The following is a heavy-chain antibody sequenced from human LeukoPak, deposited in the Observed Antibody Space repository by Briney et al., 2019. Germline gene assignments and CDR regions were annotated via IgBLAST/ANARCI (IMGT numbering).Heavy chain of an antibody. J-gene: IGHJ4*02. D-gene: IGHD4-17*01. CDR1: GFTFSAYW. CDR3: AKGYMTTVTWDY. Sequence: GGSLRLSCAASGFTFSAYWMSWVRQAPGKGLEWVANIKQAGSEKDYVVSVKGRFTISRDNSKNSLYLQMNSLRADDTAVYYCAKGYMTTVTWDYWGQGALVTVSS. V-gene: IGHV3-7*03. CDR2: IKQAGSEK.